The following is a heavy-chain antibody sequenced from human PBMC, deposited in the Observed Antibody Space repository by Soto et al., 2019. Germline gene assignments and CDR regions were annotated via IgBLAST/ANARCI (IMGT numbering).Heavy chain of an antibody. Sequence: ASVKVSCKVSGYTLTELSMHWVRQAPGKGLEWMGGFDPEDGETIYAQKFQGRVTMTEDTSTDTAYMELSSLRSEDTAVYYCATDGEYQLLVDSSSRGMDVWGQGTRVTVSS. V-gene: IGHV1-24*01. D-gene: IGHD2-2*01. CDR2: FDPEDGET. CDR3: ATDGEYQLLVDSSSRGMDV. CDR1: GYTLTELS. J-gene: IGHJ6*02.